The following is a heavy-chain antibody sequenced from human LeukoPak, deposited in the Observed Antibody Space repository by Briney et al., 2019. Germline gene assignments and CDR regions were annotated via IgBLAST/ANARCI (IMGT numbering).Heavy chain of an antibody. D-gene: IGHD3-22*01. CDR3: ARLRRITMIVGSNWFDP. CDR2: IYYSGST. V-gene: IGHV4-30-4*01. J-gene: IGHJ5*02. Sequence: SETLSLTCTVSGGSISSGDYYWSWIRQPPGKGLEWIGYIYYSGSTYYNPSLKSRVTISVDTSKNQFSLKLSSVTAADTAVYYCARLRRITMIVGSNWFDPWGQGTLVTVSS. CDR1: GGSISSGDYY.